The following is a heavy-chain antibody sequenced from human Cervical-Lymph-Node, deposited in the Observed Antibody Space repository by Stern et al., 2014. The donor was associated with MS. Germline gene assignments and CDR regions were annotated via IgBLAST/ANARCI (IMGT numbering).Heavy chain of an antibody. CDR3: AKDDATGSIVF. CDR2: IHRDAGST. V-gene: IGHV3-43*01. CDR1: GLMFNHYN. D-gene: IGHD1-1*01. Sequence: EVQLVESGGAVVQPGGSLRLSCAASGLMFNHYNMHWVRQALGKALEWVSLIHRDAGSTSHADSVKGRFTISRDNTKSFLYLQMHSLTAEDSALYYCAKDDATGSIVFWGQGTLVTVSS. J-gene: IGHJ4*02.